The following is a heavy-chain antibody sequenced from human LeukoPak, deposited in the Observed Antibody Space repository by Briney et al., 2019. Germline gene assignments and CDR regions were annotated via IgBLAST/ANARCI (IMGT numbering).Heavy chain of an antibody. V-gene: IGHV4-34*01. D-gene: IGHD3-10*01. CDR1: GGSFSGHY. CDR3: ARRLGRKFGERFYYYHYMDV. J-gene: IGHJ6*03. Sequence: SETLSLTCAVYGGSFSGHYWSWIRQPPGKGLEWIGEINHSGSTKYNSSLKSRVTISVDTSKNQFSLKLSSVTAADTAVYYCARRLGRKFGERFYYYHYMDVWGKGTTVTISS. CDR2: INHSGST.